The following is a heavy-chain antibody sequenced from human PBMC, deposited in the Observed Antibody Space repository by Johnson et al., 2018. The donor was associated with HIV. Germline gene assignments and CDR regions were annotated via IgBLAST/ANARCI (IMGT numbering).Heavy chain of an antibody. CDR2: ISVTGSVI. CDR1: GFSFSDYY. D-gene: IGHD1-1*01. Sequence: QMLLVESGGGLVKPGGSLRLSCTISGFSFSDYYMSWFRQAPGKGLEWLSYISVTGSVIYYADSVKGRFTISRDNTKNSVYLQMNSPTAEDTAVYYCARESLTTSDAFDMWGQGTMVTVSS. CDR3: ARESLTTSDAFDM. J-gene: IGHJ3*02. V-gene: IGHV3-11*04.